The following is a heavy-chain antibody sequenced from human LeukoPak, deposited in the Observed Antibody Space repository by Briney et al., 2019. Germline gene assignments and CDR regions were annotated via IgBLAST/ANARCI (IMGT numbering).Heavy chain of an antibody. CDR1: GGSFSGYY. V-gene: IGHV4-34*01. CDR3: ARHRMYSSSWREGYYYYYMDV. D-gene: IGHD6-13*01. J-gene: IGHJ6*03. Sequence: PSETLSLTCAVYGGSFSGYYWSWIRQPPGKGLEWTGEINHSGSTNYNPSLKSRVTISVDTSKNQFSLKLSSVTAADTAVYYCARHRMYSSSWREGYYYYYMDVWGKGTTVTISS. CDR2: INHSGST.